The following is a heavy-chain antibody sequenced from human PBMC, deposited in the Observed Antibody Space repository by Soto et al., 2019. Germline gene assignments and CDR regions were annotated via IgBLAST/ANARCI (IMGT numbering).Heavy chain of an antibody. CDR3: ARGAPTPSDDPPYFHF. J-gene: IGHJ4*02. CDR1: GDSMTSGGYY. Sequence: TLSLTCAVSGDSMTSGGYYWSWVRHHPGKGLEWVGSIYYTGDTYFNPSLKSRITVSMDTSKNEFYLKLTSVTSADTAVYFCARGAPTPSDDPPYFHFWGQGTLVTVSS. D-gene: IGHD2-21*01. V-gene: IGHV4-31*11. CDR2: IYYTGDT.